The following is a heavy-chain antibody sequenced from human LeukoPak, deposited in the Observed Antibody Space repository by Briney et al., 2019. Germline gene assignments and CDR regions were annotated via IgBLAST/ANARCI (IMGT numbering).Heavy chain of an antibody. CDR2: IYWDDDK. D-gene: IGHD3-22*01. V-gene: IGHV2-5*02. J-gene: IGHJ4*02. Sequence: SGPTLVKPTQPLTLTCTFSGFSLSPSGVGVGWIRQHQGKALEWLALIYWDDDKRYSPSLKSRLTITKDTSKIQVVLTMTNMDPLDTATYYCAHWDAMIVKNYFDYWGQGTLVTVSS. CDR1: GFSLSPSGVG. CDR3: AHWDAMIVKNYFDY.